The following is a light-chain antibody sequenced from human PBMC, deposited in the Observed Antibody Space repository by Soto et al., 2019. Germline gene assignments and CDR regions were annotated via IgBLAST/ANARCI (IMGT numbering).Light chain of an antibody. CDR3: SSYAGSGTFYV. CDR1: SSDVGGYNY. Sequence: QSALTQPASVSGSPGQSITISCTGTSSDVGGYNYVSWYQQHPGKAPKLMIYEVSNRPSGVSSRFSGSKSGNTASLTISGLQAEDEADYYCSSYAGSGTFYVLGTGIKVTVL. CDR2: EVS. V-gene: IGLV2-23*02. J-gene: IGLJ1*01.